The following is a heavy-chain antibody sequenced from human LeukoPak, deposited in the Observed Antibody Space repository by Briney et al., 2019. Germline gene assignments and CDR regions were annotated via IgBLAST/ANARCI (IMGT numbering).Heavy chain of an antibody. CDR2: INPGGDNT. Sequence: PGASVKVTCKASGYTFTNYYMHWVRQAPGQGLEWMGLINPGGDNTNYAQNFQGRVTMTRDTSASTVYMELSSLRSEDTAIYYCARIRDGYNDAYDIWGQGTVVTVPS. CDR1: GYTFTNYY. D-gene: IGHD5-24*01. J-gene: IGHJ3*02. V-gene: IGHV1-46*01. CDR3: ARIRDGYNDAYDI.